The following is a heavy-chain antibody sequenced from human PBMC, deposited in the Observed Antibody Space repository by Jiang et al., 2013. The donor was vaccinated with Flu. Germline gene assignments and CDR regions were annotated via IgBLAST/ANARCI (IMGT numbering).Heavy chain of an antibody. CDR2: IYYSGST. Sequence: ETLSLTCTVSGGSISSSSYYWGWIRQPPGKGLEWIGSIYYSGSTYYNPSLKSRVTISVDTSKNQFSLKLSSVTAADTAVYYCARHGGGYCSGGSCYPRGYFDYWGQGTLVTVSS. J-gene: IGHJ4*02. D-gene: IGHD2-15*01. CDR3: ARHGGGYCSGGSCYPRGYFDY. CDR1: GGSISSSSYY. V-gene: IGHV4-39*01.